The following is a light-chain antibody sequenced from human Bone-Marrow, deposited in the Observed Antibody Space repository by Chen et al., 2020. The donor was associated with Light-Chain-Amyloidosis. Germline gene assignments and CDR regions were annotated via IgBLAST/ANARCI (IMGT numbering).Light chain of an antibody. Sequence: SYVLTQPSSVLVAQGKTATIDCGGNNIGSTSVHWYQQTPGPAPLLVVYDDSDRPSGIPERLSGSNSGNTATLTISRVEAGDEADYYGQVWDRSSYRPVFGVGTKLTVL. CDR3: QVWDRSSYRPV. CDR1: NIGSTS. CDR2: DDS. J-gene: IGLJ3*02. V-gene: IGLV3-21*03.